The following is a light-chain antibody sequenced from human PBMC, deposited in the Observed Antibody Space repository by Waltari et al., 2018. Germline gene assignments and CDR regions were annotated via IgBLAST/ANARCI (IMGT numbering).Light chain of an antibody. J-gene: IGLJ3*02. CDR1: SSDVGGYDY. V-gene: IGLV2-11*01. Sequence: QSALTQPRSVSGSPGQSVTLSCTGTSSDVGGYDYVSWYKQRPGKAPKVMVYEVSMRPSGVPDCFSGAKSGNTASLTISGLQAEDEAEYYCCSYAGSHSWVFGGGTRLTVL. CDR3: CSYAGSHSWV. CDR2: EVS.